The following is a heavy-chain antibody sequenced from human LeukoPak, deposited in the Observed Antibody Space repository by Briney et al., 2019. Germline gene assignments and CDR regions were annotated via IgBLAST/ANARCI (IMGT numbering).Heavy chain of an antibody. J-gene: IGHJ4*01. V-gene: IGHV4-39*01. CDR1: GGSVTSGSHY. CDR3: ATTLSDILTPSYVFDF. D-gene: IGHD3-9*01. Sequence: SETLSLTCSVSGGSVTSGSHYWIWIRQPPGKGLEWIGSIHYHEYTYSNPSLKSRVSMSIDTSKNQFSLNLSSVSAADTAVFYCATTLSDILTPSYVFDFWGRGSLVTVSS. CDR2: IHYHEYT.